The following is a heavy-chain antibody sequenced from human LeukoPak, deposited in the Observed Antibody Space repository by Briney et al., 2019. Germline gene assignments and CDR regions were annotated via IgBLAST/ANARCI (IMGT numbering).Heavy chain of an antibody. D-gene: IGHD3-10*01. CDR1: GGSFSGYY. V-gene: IGHV4-34*01. CDR3: ARGVRYGSGAQGDY. CDR2: INHSGST. Sequence: SETLSLTCAVYGGSFSGYYWSWIRQPPGKRLEWIGEINHSGSTNYNPSLKSRVTISVDTSKNQFSLKLSSVTAADTAVYYCARGVRYGSGAQGDYWDQGTLVTVSS. J-gene: IGHJ4*02.